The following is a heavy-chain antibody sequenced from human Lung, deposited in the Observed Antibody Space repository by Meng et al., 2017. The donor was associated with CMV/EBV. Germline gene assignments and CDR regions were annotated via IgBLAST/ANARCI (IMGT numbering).Heavy chain of an antibody. CDR1: GYSFTSYG. CDR3: ARDMYGSGSYYYGMDV. V-gene: IGHV1-18*01. D-gene: IGHD3-10*01. Sequence: ASVXVSXXASGYSFTSYGISWVRQAPGQGLEWMGWISTNNGKTIYAQKLQDRVTMTRDTSTSTSYMELRSLRSDDTAVYYCARDMYGSGSYYYGMDVWGQGXTVTVSS. CDR2: ISTNNGKT. J-gene: IGHJ6*02.